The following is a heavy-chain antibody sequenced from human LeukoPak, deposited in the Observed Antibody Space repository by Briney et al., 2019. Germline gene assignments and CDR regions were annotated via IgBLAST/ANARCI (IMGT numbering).Heavy chain of an antibody. J-gene: IGHJ4*02. D-gene: IGHD3-10*01. CDR2: ISYDGTKK. Sequence: PGGSLRLSCAASGFTFSRSAMHWVRQAPGKGPEWVAVISYDGTKKYYADSVKGRFTISRDDSKNTLYVQMNSLRPEDTSVYYCAKDQYGSGSYTTPGSWGQGTLVTVSS. V-gene: IGHV3-30*01. CDR1: GFTFSRSA. CDR3: AKDQYGSGSYTTPGS.